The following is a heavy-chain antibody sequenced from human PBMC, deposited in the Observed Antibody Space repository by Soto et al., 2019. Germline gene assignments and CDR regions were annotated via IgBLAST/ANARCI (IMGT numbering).Heavy chain of an antibody. V-gene: IGHV3-23*01. CDR1: GFTFSSYA. Sequence: EVQLLESGGGLVQPGGSLRLSCAASGFTFSSYAMSWVRQAPGKGLEWVSAISGSGGSTYYADSVKGRFTISRDNSKNTLYLQMNSLRAEDTAIYYCAKYIHYYYGMDVWGQGTTVTVSS. CDR2: ISGSGGST. CDR3: AKYIHYYYGMDV. J-gene: IGHJ6*02.